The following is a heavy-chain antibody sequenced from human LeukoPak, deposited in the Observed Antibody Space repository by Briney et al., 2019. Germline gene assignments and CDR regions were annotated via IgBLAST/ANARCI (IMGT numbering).Heavy chain of an antibody. J-gene: IGHJ4*02. CDR3: ARLMPEDIVVVVAATFDH. CDR2: ISAYSANT. D-gene: IGHD2-15*01. CDR1: GYTFTSYG. V-gene: IGHV1-18*01. Sequence: PEASVKVSCKASGYTFTSYGISWVRQAPGQGLEWMGWISAYSANTHYAQRFQGRVTLTIDTSTSTAYMEVRSLRSDDTAVYYCARLMPEDIVVVVAATFDHWGQGTLVTVSS.